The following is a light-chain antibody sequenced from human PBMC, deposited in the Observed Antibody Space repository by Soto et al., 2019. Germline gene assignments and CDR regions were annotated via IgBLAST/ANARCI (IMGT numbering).Light chain of an antibody. CDR2: DAS. J-gene: IGKJ3*01. Sequence: EIVLTQSPATLSLSPGERGTLSCRARPRVCSYLAWYQQKPGQAPRPLIYDASNRATGSPDRFSGRGSGTDFTHTISSLEPEDFAVYYCQQRSNWPPGFTFGPGTKVHIK. CDR3: QQRSNWPPGFT. V-gene: IGKV3-11*01. CDR1: PRVCSY.